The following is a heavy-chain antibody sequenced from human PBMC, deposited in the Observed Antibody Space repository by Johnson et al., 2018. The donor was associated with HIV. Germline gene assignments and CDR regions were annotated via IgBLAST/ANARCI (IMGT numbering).Heavy chain of an antibody. J-gene: IGHJ3*01. CDR1: GFTFSSYA. CDR2: ISYAGTNE. CDR3: ARVGYQLHDAFDL. V-gene: IGHV3-30*04. Sequence: QVQLVESGGGVVQPGRSLRLSCAASGFTFSSYAMHWVRQAPGKGLEWVAVISYAGTNEYYADSVKGRFTISRDNSKNTLYLQMNSLRPEDTAVYYCARVGYQLHDAFDLWGQGTMVTVSS. D-gene: IGHD2-2*01.